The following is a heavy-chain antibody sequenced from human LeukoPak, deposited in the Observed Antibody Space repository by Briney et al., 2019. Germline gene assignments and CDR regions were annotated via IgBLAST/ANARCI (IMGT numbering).Heavy chain of an antibody. Sequence: GGSLRLSCAASGFTFSSYSMNWVRQAPGKGLEWVSYIDSSSTYIHYADSVKGRFTISRDNAKNSLYLQMNTLRAEDTAVYYCARELGYSYGYTDVWGQGTTVTVSS. CDR2: IDSSSTYI. V-gene: IGHV3-21*01. CDR3: ARELGYSYGYTDV. D-gene: IGHD5-18*01. J-gene: IGHJ6*02. CDR1: GFTFSSYS.